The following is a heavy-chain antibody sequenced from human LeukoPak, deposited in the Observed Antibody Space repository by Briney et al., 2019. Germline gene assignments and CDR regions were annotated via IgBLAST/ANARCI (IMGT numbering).Heavy chain of an antibody. CDR2: LSGSGTST. J-gene: IGHJ4*02. CDR1: GFTFSRYA. CDR3: AKDLRGYYDLEAFFDF. Sequence: GGSLRLSCAASGFTFSRYAMSWVRQAPGKGLEWVSGLSGSGTSTYYADSVKGRFTISGDNSKNTLYLQMNSLRGEDTAIYYCAKDLRGYYDLEAFFDFWGQGTLVTVSS. D-gene: IGHD3-3*01. V-gene: IGHV3-23*01.